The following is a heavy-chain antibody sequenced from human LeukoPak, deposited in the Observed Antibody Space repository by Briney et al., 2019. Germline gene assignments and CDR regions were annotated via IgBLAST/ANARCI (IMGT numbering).Heavy chain of an antibody. Sequence: SETLSLTCTASGGSISSYYWSWIRQPPVKGLEWIGYIYYSGSTNYNPSLKSRVTISVDTSKNQFSLKLSSVTAADTAVYYCASGASSSSPYYYYGMDVWGQGTTVTVSS. V-gene: IGHV4-59*08. CDR3: ASGASSSSPYYYYGMDV. D-gene: IGHD2-2*01. CDR1: GGSISSYY. J-gene: IGHJ6*02. CDR2: IYYSGST.